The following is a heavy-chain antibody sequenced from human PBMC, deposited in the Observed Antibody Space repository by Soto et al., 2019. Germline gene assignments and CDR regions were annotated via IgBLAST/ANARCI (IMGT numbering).Heavy chain of an antibody. D-gene: IGHD3-16*02. CDR3: TRVAAVYYDYIWGSYRHDAFDI. CDR1: GFTFGDYA. J-gene: IGHJ3*02. V-gene: IGHV3-49*03. CDR2: IRSKAYGGTT. Sequence: GGSLRLSCTASGFTFGDYAMSWFRQAPGKGLEWVGFIRSKAYGGTTEYAASVKGRFTISRDDSKGIAYLQMNSLKTEDTAVYYCTRVAAVYYDYIWGSYRHDAFDIWGQGTMVTVSS.